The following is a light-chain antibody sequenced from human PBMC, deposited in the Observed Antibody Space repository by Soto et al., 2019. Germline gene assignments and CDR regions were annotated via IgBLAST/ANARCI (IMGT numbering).Light chain of an antibody. Sequence: EIVLTQSPGTLSLSPGERATLSCRASQSVSSSYLAWYQQKPGQAPRLLIYGASRRATGIPDRFSGRVSGTDFTLTISRLEPEEFAVYDCQHYDSSPLTFGGGSKVDIK. V-gene: IGKV3-20*01. CDR1: QSVSSSY. CDR3: QHYDSSPLT. CDR2: GAS. J-gene: IGKJ4*01.